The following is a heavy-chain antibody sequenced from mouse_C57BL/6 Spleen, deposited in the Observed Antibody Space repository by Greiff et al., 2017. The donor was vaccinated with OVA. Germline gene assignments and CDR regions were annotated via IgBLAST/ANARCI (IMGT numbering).Heavy chain of an antibody. CDR3: TRLYYGNYVWAMDY. Sequence: DVHLVESGEGLVKPGGSLKLSCAASGFTFSSYAMSWVRQTPEKRLEWVAYISSGGDYIYYADTVKGRFTISRDNARNTLYLQMSSLKSEDTAMYYCTRLYYGNYVWAMDYWGQGTSVTVSS. CDR2: ISSGGDYI. CDR1: GFTFSSYA. V-gene: IGHV5-9-1*02. J-gene: IGHJ4*01. D-gene: IGHD2-1*01.